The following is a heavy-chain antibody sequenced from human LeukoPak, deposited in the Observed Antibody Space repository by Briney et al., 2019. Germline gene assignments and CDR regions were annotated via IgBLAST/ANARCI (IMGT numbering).Heavy chain of an antibody. J-gene: IGHJ3*02. CDR2: IYPGDSDT. CDR3: ARVALDTYYYDSSGYDAFDI. Sequence: GESLKISCKGSGYSFTSYWIGWVRQMPGKGLEWMGIIYPGDSDTRYSPSFQGQVTISADKSISTAYLQWNSLKASDTAMYYCARVALDTYYYDSSGYDAFDIWGQGTMVTVSS. CDR1: GYSFTSYW. D-gene: IGHD3-22*01. V-gene: IGHV5-51*01.